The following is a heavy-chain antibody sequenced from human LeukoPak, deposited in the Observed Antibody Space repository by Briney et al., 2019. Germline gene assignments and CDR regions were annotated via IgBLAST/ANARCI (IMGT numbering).Heavy chain of an antibody. CDR3: AKGSMITFGGVIAPLDY. CDR1: GFTLSSYA. V-gene: IGHV3-23*01. J-gene: IGHJ4*02. CDR2: ISGSGGST. Sequence: PGGSLRLSCAASGFTLSSYAMSWVRQAPGKGLEWVSAISGSGGSTYHADSVKGRFTISRDNSKNTLYLQMNSLRAEDTAVYYCAKGSMITFGGVIAPLDYWGQGTLVTVSS. D-gene: IGHD3-16*02.